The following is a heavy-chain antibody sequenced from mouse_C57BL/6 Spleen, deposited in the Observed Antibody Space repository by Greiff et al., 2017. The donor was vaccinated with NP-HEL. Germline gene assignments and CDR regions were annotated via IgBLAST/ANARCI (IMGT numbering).Heavy chain of an antibody. D-gene: IGHD2-2*01. J-gene: IGHJ1*03. CDR2: IYPGDGDT. CDR1: GYAFSSSW. Sequence: QVQLQQSGPELVKPGASVKISCKASGYAFSSSWMNWVKQRPGKGLEWIGRIYPGDGDTNYNGKFKGKATLTADKSSSTAYMQLSSLTSEDSAVYFCAAMVTTNFDVWGTGTTVTVSS. CDR3: AAMVTTNFDV. V-gene: IGHV1-82*01.